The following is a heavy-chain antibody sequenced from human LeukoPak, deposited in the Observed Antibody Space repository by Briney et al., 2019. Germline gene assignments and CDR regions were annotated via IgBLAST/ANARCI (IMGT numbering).Heavy chain of an antibody. J-gene: IGHJ4*02. CDR2: YSGST. CDR3: ARSSYGAGSKPYWVDY. V-gene: IGHV4-39*01. Sequence: PSETLSLTCTVSGGSISSSSYYWAWIRPPPGKGLEYIGSYSGSTYNNPSLKSRVTISVDTSKKQFSLKLSSVTAADTAVYFCARSSYGAGSKPYWVDYWGQGTLVTVSS. CDR1: GGSISSSSYY. D-gene: IGHD3-10*01.